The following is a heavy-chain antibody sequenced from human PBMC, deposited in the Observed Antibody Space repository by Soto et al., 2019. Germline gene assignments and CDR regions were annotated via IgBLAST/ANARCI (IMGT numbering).Heavy chain of an antibody. V-gene: IGHV1-69*13. CDR1: GGTFSSYA. CDR3: ARIGPAEYYYDSSGYVFDI. CDR2: IIPIFGTA. J-gene: IGHJ3*02. D-gene: IGHD3-22*01. Sequence: SVKVSCKASGGTFSSYAISWVRQAPGQGLEWMGGIIPIFGTANYAQKFQGRVTITADESTSTAYMELSSLRSEDTAVYYCARIGPAEYYYDSSGYVFDIWGQGTMVTVSS.